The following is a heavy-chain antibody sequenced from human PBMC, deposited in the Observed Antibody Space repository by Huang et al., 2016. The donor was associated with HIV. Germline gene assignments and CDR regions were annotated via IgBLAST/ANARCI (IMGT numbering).Heavy chain of an antibody. V-gene: IGHV1-8*01. CDR3: ARLTSGWYQDY. Sequence: QVQLVQSGPEVKKPGASVKVSCQTSGYIFSNYDINWVRQAPEQGLQWMGWLNPNSGKTAYGQNFQGRVTLTRSTSTGAAYMVLNSLTSQDTAVYYCARLTSGWYQDYWGQGTLVTVSS. J-gene: IGHJ4*02. CDR2: LNPNSGKT. CDR1: GYIFSNYD. D-gene: IGHD6-19*01.